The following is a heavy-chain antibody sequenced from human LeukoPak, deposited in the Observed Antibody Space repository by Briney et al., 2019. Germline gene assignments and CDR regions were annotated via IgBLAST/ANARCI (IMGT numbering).Heavy chain of an antibody. CDR1: GGSISSYY. V-gene: IGHV4-4*07. J-gene: IGHJ6*03. D-gene: IGHD6-13*01. Sequence: PSETLSLTCTVSGGSISSYYWSWIRQPAGKGLEWIGRIYTSGSTNYNPSLKSRVTISVDTSKNQFSLKLSSVTAADTAVYYCARVGGFAVAGYYYMDVWGKGTTVTISS. CDR2: IYTSGST. CDR3: ARVGGFAVAGYYYMDV.